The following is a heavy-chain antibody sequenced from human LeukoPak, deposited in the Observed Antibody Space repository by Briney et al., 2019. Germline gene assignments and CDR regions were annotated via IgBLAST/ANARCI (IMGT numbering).Heavy chain of an antibody. CDR1: GFTFDDYG. J-gene: IGHJ3*02. Sequence: PGGSLRLSCAASGFTFDDYGMSWVRQAPGKGLEWVSGINWNGGSTGYEDSVKGRFTISRDNAKNSLYLQMNSLRAEDTALYYCARVKLLYGSGIGDDFDIWGQGTMVTVSS. D-gene: IGHD3-10*01. V-gene: IGHV3-20*04. CDR3: ARVKLLYGSGIGDDFDI. CDR2: INWNGGST.